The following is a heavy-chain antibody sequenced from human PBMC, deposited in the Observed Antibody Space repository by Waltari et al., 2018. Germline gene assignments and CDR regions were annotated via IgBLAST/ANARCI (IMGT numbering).Heavy chain of an antibody. CDR3: ARGARRTTVTTGWWYFDL. CDR1: GFTYSLYW. V-gene: IGHV3-74*01. CDR2: SNRDGSST. Sequence: EVQLVESGGGLVQPGGSLRLSCAASGFTYSLYWMHWVRQVPGKGLVWVSRSNRDGSSTSYADSVKGRFTIYKDNAKNTVYLQMNSLRVDDTAIYYYARGARRTTVTTGWWYFDLWGRGTLVTVSS. D-gene: IGHD4-17*01. J-gene: IGHJ2*01.